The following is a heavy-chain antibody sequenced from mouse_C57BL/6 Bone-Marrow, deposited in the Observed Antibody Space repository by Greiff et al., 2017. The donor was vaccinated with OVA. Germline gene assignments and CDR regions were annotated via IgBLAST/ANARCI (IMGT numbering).Heavy chain of an antibody. CDR2: IDPNSGGT. Sequence: QVQLKESGAELVKPGASVKLSCKASGYTFTSYWMHWVKQRPGRGLEWIGRIDPNSGGTKYNEKFKSKATLTVDKPSSTAYMQLSSLTSEDSAVYYCARNYGSSYGYFDVWGTGTTVTVSS. CDR1: GYTFTSYW. V-gene: IGHV1-72*01. CDR3: ARNYGSSYGYFDV. J-gene: IGHJ1*03. D-gene: IGHD1-1*01.